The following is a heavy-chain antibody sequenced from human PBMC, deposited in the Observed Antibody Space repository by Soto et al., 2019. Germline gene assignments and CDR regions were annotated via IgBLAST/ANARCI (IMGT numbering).Heavy chain of an antibody. Sequence: GGSLRLSCSASGFTFSSYAMHWVRQAPGKGLEYVSAISSNGGSTYYADSVKGRFTISRDNSKNTLYLQMSSLRAEDTAVYYCVKDVVVYDSSGYYYDAFSYFDYWGQGTLVTVSS. D-gene: IGHD3-22*01. V-gene: IGHV3-64D*08. J-gene: IGHJ4*02. CDR3: VKDVVVYDSSGYYYDAFSYFDY. CDR2: ISSNGGST. CDR1: GFTFSSYA.